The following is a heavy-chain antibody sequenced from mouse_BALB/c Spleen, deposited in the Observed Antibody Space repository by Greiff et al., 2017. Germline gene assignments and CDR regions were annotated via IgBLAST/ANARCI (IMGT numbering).Heavy chain of an antibody. CDR1: GYTFTDYE. J-gene: IGHJ4*01. CDR2: IDPETGGT. Sequence: QVQLKQSGAELVRPGASVTLSCKASGYTFTDYEMHWVKQTPVHGLEWIGAIDPETGGTAYNQKFKGKATLTADKSSSTAYMELRSLTSEDSAVYYCTRGFYYRYDVTYAMDYWGQGTSVTVSS. CDR3: TRGFYYRYDVTYAMDY. D-gene: IGHD2-14*01. V-gene: IGHV1-15*01.